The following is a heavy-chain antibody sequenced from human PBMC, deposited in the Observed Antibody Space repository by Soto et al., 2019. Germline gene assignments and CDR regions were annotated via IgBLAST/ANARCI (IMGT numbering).Heavy chain of an antibody. CDR3: ASPRRIAARWLGAFDI. J-gene: IGHJ3*02. V-gene: IGHV1-69*13. CDR1: GGTFSSYA. Sequence: SVKVSCKASGGTFSSYAISWVRQAPGQGLEWMGGIIPIFGTANYAQKFQGRVTITADESTSTAYMELSSLRSEDTAVYYCASPRRIAARWLGAFDIWGQGTMVTVSS. CDR2: IIPIFGTA. D-gene: IGHD6-6*01.